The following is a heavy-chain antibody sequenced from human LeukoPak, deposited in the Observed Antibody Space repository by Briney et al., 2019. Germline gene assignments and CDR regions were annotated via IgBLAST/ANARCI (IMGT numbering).Heavy chain of an antibody. J-gene: IGHJ4*02. CDR1: GFTFTNYW. CDR3: ARDPGSSAFDY. V-gene: IGHV3-7*01. Sequence: PGGSLRLSCAASGFTFTNYWMTWVRQAPGKGLEFVANINQDESVKNYVDSVKGRFTISRDNAENSLHLQMNSLRVEDTAVYYCARDPGSSAFDYSGQGTLVTVSS. D-gene: IGHD5/OR15-5a*01. CDR2: INQDESVK.